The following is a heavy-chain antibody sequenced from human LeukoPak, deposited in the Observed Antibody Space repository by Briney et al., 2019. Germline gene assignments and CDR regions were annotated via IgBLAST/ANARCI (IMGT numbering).Heavy chain of an antibody. Sequence: GASVKVSCKASGYTFTGYYMHWVRQAPGQGLEWMGWINPNSGGTNYAQKFQGRVTMTRDTSISTAYMELSRLRSDDTAVYYCARAVVPAVHLSYYYYGMDVWGQGTTVTVSS. CDR1: GYTFTGYY. CDR3: ARAVVPAVHLSYYYYGMDV. CDR2: INPNSGGT. D-gene: IGHD2-2*01. J-gene: IGHJ6*02. V-gene: IGHV1-2*02.